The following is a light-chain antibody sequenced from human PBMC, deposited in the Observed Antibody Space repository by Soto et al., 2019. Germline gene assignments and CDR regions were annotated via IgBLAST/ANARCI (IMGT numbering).Light chain of an antibody. J-gene: IGKJ4*01. CDR2: DAS. CDR3: QQHNTYSSLT. Sequence: DIQMTQSPSTLSASVGDRVTITCRASQSIISWLAWYQQKLGRAPRLLIYDASSLESGVPSRFSGSGYGTEFTLTISSLQPDDFATYYCQQHNTYSSLTFGGGTKVDNK. V-gene: IGKV1-5*01. CDR1: QSIISW.